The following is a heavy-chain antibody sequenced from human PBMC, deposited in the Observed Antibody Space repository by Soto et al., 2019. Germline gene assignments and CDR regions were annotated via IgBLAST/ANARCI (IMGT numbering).Heavy chain of an antibody. Sequence: ASVKVSCKASGYTFTRYDINWVRQATGQGLEWMGWMNPNSGNTNYAQKFQGRVTMTRDTSISTAYMELSSLRSDDTAVYYCAREGSTPGKSDYWYKGPLVTVSS. CDR3: AREGSTPGKSDY. CDR2: MNPNSGNT. CDR1: GYTFTRYD. V-gene: IGHV1-8*01. J-gene: IGHJ4*02.